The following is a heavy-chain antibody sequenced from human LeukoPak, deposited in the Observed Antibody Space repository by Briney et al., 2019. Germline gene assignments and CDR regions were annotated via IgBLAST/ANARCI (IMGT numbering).Heavy chain of an antibody. CDR1: GYTFTSYN. V-gene: IGHV1-46*01. D-gene: IGHD3-16*01. Sequence: GASVKVSCKTSGYTFTSYNMHWVRLAPGQGLEWMGVVNPSSGDTSFEQKFQGRVTMTRDTSTNTVYMELSSLRSEDTAVYYCARGSVTFSFDYWGQGTLVTVSS. CDR3: ARGSVTFSFDY. J-gene: IGHJ4*02. CDR2: VNPSSGDT.